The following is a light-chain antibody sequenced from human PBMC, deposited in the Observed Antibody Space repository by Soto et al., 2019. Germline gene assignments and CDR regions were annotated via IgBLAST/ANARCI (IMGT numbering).Light chain of an antibody. CDR3: QSYDSSLSASV. Sequence: QSVLTQPPSVSGAPGQRVTISCTGSSSNIGARYDVHWYQQLPGTAPKLLIYTNNNRPSGVPDRFSGSKSGSSASLAITGLQADDEADYFCQSYDSSLSASVFGTGTKVTVL. CDR2: TNN. CDR1: SSNIGARYD. J-gene: IGLJ1*01. V-gene: IGLV1-40*01.